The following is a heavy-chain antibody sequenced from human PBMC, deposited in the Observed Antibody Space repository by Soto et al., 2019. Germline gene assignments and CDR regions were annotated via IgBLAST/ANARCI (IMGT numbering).Heavy chain of an antibody. D-gene: IGHD3-3*01. CDR2: INHSGST. CDR1: GGSFSGYY. CDR3: ARGGPVRFLEWLPTPGPLDP. V-gene: IGHV4-34*01. J-gene: IGHJ5*02. Sequence: KSSETLSLTCAVYGGSFSGYYWSWIRQPPGKGLEWIGEINHSGSTNYNPSLKSRVTISVDTSKNQFSLKLSSVTAADTAVYYCARGGPVRFLEWLPTPGPLDPWGQGTLVTVSS.